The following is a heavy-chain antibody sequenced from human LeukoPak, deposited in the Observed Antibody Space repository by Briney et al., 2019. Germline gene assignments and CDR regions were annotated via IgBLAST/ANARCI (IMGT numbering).Heavy chain of an antibody. J-gene: IGHJ5*02. D-gene: IGHD4-23*01. CDR1: GGSISSASYY. V-gene: IGHV4-61*09. Sequence: PSQTLSLTCTVSGGSISSASYYWRWIRQTAGKGLEWVGHIYTSGSCNYNPSLKSRVTISVDTSKNQFSLKLSSVTAADTAVYYCARGAPRWWFDPWGQGTLVTVSS. CDR2: IYTSGSC. CDR3: ARGAPRWWFDP.